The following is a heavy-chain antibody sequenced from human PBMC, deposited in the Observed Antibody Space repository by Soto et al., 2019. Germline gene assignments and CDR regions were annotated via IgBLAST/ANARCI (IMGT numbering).Heavy chain of an antibody. Sequence: GASVKVSCKASGYTFTSYAMHWVRQAPGQRLEWMGWINAGNGNTKYSQKFQGRVTITRDTSASTAYMELSSLRSEDTAVYYCARGPLPYYGDYYYFDYWGQGTLVTVSS. D-gene: IGHD4-17*01. CDR2: INAGNGNT. CDR3: ARGPLPYYGDYYYFDY. V-gene: IGHV1-3*01. CDR1: GYTFTSYA. J-gene: IGHJ4*02.